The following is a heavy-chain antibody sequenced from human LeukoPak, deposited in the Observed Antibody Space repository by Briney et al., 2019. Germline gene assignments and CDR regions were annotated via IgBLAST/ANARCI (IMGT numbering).Heavy chain of an antibody. J-gene: IGHJ5*02. Sequence: GGSLRLSCAASGFTFSSYAMSWVRQAPVKGLEWVSAISGSGGSTYYADSVKGRFTISRDNSKNTLYLQMNSLRAEDTAVYYCAKVYHFRAVVLVPAALRRGDWFDPWGQGTLVTVSS. CDR2: ISGSGGST. D-gene: IGHD2-2*01. CDR3: AKVYHFRAVVLVPAALRRGDWFDP. CDR1: GFTFSSYA. V-gene: IGHV3-23*01.